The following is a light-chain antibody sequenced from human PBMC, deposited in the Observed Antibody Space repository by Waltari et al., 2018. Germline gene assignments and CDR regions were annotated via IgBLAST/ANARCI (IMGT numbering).Light chain of an antibody. CDR1: SGNIATNY. CDR2: EDN. V-gene: IGLV6-57*03. Sequence: FMLTQPHSVSESPGKTVTISCTRSSGNIATNYVQWYQQRPGSAPTKVICEDNQRPSGVPDRFSGSIDSSSTSDSLIISGLKAEDEADYYCQSFDSSHVVFGGGTKLTVL. J-gene: IGLJ2*01. CDR3: QSFDSSHVV.